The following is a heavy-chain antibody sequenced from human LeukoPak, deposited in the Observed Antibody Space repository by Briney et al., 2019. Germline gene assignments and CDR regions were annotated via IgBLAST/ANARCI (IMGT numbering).Heavy chain of an antibody. CDR2: IYSGGST. V-gene: IGHV3-66*01. CDR3: ASLWGSYRSLFDY. D-gene: IGHD3-16*02. Sequence: GGSLRLSCAASGFTVSSNYMSWVRQAPGKGLEWVSVIYSGGSTYYADSVKGRFTISRDNSKNTLYLQMNSLRAEDTAVYYCASLWGSYRSLFDYWGQGTLVTVSS. J-gene: IGHJ4*02. CDR1: GFTVSSNY.